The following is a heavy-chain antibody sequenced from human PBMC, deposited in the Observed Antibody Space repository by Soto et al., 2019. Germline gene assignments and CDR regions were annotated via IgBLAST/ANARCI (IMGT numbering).Heavy chain of an antibody. CDR2: ISSSGSTI. CDR3: ARDWRLNWFDP. J-gene: IGHJ5*02. Sequence: EVQLVESGGGLVQPGGSLRLSCAASGFTFSSYEMNWVRQAPGKGLEWVSYISSSGSTIYYADSVKGRFTISRDNAKNSLYLQMNSLRAEDTAVYYCARDWRLNWFDPWGQGTLVTVSS. V-gene: IGHV3-48*03. CDR1: GFTFSSYE.